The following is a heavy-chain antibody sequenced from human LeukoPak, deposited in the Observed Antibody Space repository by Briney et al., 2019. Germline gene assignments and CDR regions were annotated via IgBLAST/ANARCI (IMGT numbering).Heavy chain of an antibody. CDR3: ARAWQWLPLDS. J-gene: IGHJ4*02. D-gene: IGHD6-19*01. CDR2: IYTSGST. V-gene: IGHV4-4*07. CDR1: GGSISSYY. Sequence: SETLSLTCTVSGGSISSYYWSWIRQPAGKGLEWIGRIYTSGSTNYNPSLKSRVIMSVDTSKNQFSLKGTSVTAADAAVYYCARAWQWLPLDSWGQGTLVTVSS.